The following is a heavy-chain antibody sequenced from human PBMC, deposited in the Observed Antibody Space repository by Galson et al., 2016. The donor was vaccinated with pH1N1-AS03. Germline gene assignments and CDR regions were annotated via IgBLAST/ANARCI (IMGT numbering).Heavy chain of an antibody. CDR1: GYIFTGFY. D-gene: IGHD2-2*01. CDR2: INTDSGVT. V-gene: IGHV1-2*04. J-gene: IGHJ6*02. Sequence: SVKVSCKASGYIFTGFYVHWVRQAPGQGLEWMGWINTDSGVTNYAQKFDAWVTMTRDTSVSTAYMELYGLKSDDTAVYYCARDPRGPCTSATCPTTYYFGMDVWGQGTTVIVSS. CDR3: ARDPRGPCTSATCPTTYYFGMDV.